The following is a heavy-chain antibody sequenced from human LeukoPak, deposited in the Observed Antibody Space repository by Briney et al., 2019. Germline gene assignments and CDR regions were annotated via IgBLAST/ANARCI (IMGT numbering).Heavy chain of an antibody. Sequence: GGSLRISCTASGLTFSTYWIHWVRQTPGRGLVWVSKIKFDGSLATYADSVKGLFTISRDNPKNTLYLQMNSLGIDDTAVYYCVTGHYDSRMYFDLWGRGTLVTVSS. J-gene: IGHJ2*01. D-gene: IGHD3-16*01. CDR2: IKFDGSLA. CDR1: GLTFSTYW. CDR3: VTGHYDSRMYFDL. V-gene: IGHV3-74*03.